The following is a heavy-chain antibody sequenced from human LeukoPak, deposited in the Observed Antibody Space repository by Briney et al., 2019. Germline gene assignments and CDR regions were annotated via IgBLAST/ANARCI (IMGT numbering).Heavy chain of an antibody. Sequence: SETLSLTCAVSGYSISSGYYWGWIRQPPGKGLEWIGTIYRTGSTYYNPSLKSRVTISIDTSKNQFSLRLSSVTAADTAVYYCARQIGYNYLPHGLDPWGQGTLVTVSS. CDR3: ARQIGYNYLPHGLDP. CDR1: GYSISSGYY. V-gene: IGHV4-38-2*01. CDR2: IYRTGST. D-gene: IGHD5-18*01. J-gene: IGHJ5*02.